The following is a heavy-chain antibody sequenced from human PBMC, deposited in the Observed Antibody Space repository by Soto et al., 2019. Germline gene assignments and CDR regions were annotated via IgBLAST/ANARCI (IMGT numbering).Heavy chain of an antibody. Sequence: ELQLVESGGGLSQPGGSLRLSCAASGFTVTRNYMTWVRLAPGKGLECVSTIHTGGKTFYTDSVKGRFTVSRDASKNTVDLQMNTLSVEDTAVYYCATGGSKRVRGAIVEVFHLEFWGRGTVVTVSS. CDR3: ATGGSKRVRGAIVEVFHLEF. D-gene: IGHD3-10*01. CDR2: IHTGGKT. CDR1: GFTVTRNY. J-gene: IGHJ4*02. V-gene: IGHV3-53*02.